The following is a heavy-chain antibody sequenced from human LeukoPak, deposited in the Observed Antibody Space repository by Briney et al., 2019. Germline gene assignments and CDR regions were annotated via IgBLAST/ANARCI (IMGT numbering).Heavy chain of an antibody. V-gene: IGHV3-23*01. Sequence: PGGSLRLSCAASGFTFSSYAMSWVRQAPGMGLEWVSAISGSGGSTYYADSVKGRFTISRDNSKNTLYLQMNSLRAEDTAVYYCAKEGGVAGTGYYYMDVWGKGTTVTVSS. J-gene: IGHJ6*03. CDR1: GFTFSSYA. CDR3: AKEGGVAGTGYYYMDV. D-gene: IGHD6-19*01. CDR2: ISGSGGST.